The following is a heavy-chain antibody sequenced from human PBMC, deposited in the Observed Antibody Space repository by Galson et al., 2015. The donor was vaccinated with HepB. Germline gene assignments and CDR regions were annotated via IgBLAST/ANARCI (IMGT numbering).Heavy chain of an antibody. V-gene: IGHV3-23*01. CDR1: GFTFSSYA. CDR2: VDGGDGGGT. D-gene: IGHD6-19*01. CDR3: ARPLVSVVGTRWFDP. Sequence: SLRLSCAASGFTFSSYAMSWVRQAPGKGLEWVSAVDGGDGGGTFYADSVKGRFTISRDNSRNTLDLQMNSLRADDTAIYYCARPLVSVVGTRWFDPWGQGTLVTVSS. J-gene: IGHJ5*02.